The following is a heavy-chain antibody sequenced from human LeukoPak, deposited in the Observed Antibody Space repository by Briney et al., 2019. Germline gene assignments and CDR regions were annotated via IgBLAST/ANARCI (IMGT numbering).Heavy chain of an antibody. CDR1: GFTFSSYA. CDR3: AKANYYGSGSYYRD. D-gene: IGHD3-10*01. Sequence: GGSLRLSCAASGFTFSSYAMSWVRQAPGKGLEWVSAISGSGGSTYYADSVKGRFTISRNNSKNTLYLQMNSLRAEDTAVYYRAKANYYGSGSYYRDWGQGTLVTVSS. J-gene: IGHJ4*02. V-gene: IGHV3-23*01. CDR2: ISGSGGST.